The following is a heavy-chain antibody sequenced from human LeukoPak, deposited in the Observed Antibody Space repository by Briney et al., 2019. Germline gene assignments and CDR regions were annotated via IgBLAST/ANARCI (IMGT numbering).Heavy chain of an antibody. D-gene: IGHD1-1*01. CDR2: FDPEDGET. V-gene: IGHV1-24*01. J-gene: IGHJ6*03. CDR3: ATGELERRLGPRYYYYMDV. Sequence: ASVKVSCRVSGYTLTELSMHWVRQAPGKGLEWMGGFDPEDGETIYAQKFQGRVTMTEDTSTDTAYMELSSLRSEDTAVYYCATGELERRLGPRYYYYMDVWCKGTTVTISS. CDR1: GYTLTELS.